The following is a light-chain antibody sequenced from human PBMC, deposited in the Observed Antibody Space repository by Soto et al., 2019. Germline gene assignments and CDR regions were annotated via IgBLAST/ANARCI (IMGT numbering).Light chain of an antibody. J-gene: IGLJ1*01. CDR2: QVR. V-gene: IGLV2-14*01. Sequence: QSALTQPASVSGSPGQSITISCTGTSSDVGGYNYVPWYQQHPGKAPKLMIYQVRNRPSGVSGRFSGSKSGNTASLTISGLQAEDQSDYYCSSYTSSSTLLYLFGTGTKVTVL. CDR3: SSYTSSSTLLYL. CDR1: SSDVGGYNY.